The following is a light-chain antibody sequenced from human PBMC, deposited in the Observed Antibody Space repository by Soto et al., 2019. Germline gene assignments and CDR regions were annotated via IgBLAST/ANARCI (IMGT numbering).Light chain of an antibody. CDR1: SSDVGRHNF. V-gene: IGLV2-11*01. Sequence: QSVLTQPRSVSGSPGQSVTISCTGTSSDVGRHNFVSWYQQRPGTAPKLMMNDVTERPSGVPDRFSGSKSGNTASLTISGLQAEDEADYYCCSFAGGLFVFGTGTKVTDL. CDR3: CSFAGGLFV. CDR2: DVT. J-gene: IGLJ1*01.